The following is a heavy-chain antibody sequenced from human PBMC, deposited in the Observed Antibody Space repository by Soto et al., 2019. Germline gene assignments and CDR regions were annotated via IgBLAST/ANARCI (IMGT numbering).Heavy chain of an antibody. D-gene: IGHD3-10*01. J-gene: IGHJ6*02. V-gene: IGHV3-33*01. CDR2: IWYDGSNK. Sequence: GRALRLSCAAAGCTFSSYGMHRVRPAPGKGLEWVAVIWYDGSNKYYADSVKGRFTISRDNSKNTLYLQMNSLRAEDTAVYYCARGNPDGGYYYYGMDVWGQGTTVTVSS. CDR1: GCTFSSYG. CDR3: ARGNPDGGYYYYGMDV.